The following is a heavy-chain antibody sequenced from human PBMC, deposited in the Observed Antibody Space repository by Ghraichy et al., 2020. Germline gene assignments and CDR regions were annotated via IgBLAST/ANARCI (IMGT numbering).Heavy chain of an antibody. CDR1: GFSLSTSGMR. D-gene: IGHD3-3*01. CDR3: ARHVRFLEWLSLDY. J-gene: IGHJ4*02. CDR2: IDWDDDK. Sequence: SGPTLVKPTQTLTLTCTFSGFSLSTSGMRVSWIRQPPGKALEWLARIDWDDDKFYSTSLKIRLTISKDTSKNQVVLTMTNMDPVDTATYYCARHVRFLEWLSLDYWGQGTLVTVSS. V-gene: IGHV2-70*04.